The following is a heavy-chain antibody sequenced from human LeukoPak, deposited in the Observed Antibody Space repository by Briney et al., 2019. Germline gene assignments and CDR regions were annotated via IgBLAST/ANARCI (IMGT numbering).Heavy chain of an antibody. D-gene: IGHD3-22*01. Sequence: ASVKVSCKASGGTFSSYAISWVRQASGQGLEWMGGIIPIFGTANYAQKFQGRVTITADESTSTAYMELSSLRSEDTAVYYCARGFDTCYYDSSGYEPFDYWGQGTLVTVSS. CDR2: IIPIFGTA. CDR3: ARGFDTCYYDSSGYEPFDY. V-gene: IGHV1-69*01. CDR1: GGTFSSYA. J-gene: IGHJ4*02.